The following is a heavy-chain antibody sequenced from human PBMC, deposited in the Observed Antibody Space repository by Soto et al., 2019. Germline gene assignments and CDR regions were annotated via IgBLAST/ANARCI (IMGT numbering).Heavy chain of an antibody. D-gene: IGHD6-13*01. J-gene: IGHJ4*01. CDR3: ARLYSSSWSGGTGLGY. CDR1: GYTFTSYD. CDR2: MNPNSGNT. Sequence: QVQLVQSGAEVKKPGASVKVSCKASGYTFTSYDINWVRQATGQGLEWMGWMNPNSGNTGYAQKFQGRVTMTRNTSISTAYMDLRSLRAEDTAVKYCARLYSSSWSGGTGLGYWGHGTLVTVSS. V-gene: IGHV1-8*01.